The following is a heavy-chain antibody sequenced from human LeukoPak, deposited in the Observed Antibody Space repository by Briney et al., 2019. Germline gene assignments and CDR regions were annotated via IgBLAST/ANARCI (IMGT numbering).Heavy chain of an antibody. D-gene: IGHD1-26*01. J-gene: IGHJ5*02. CDR3: ARPLFQWELHRMGGWFDP. V-gene: IGHV1-2*02. CDR1: GYTFTGYY. Sequence: EASVKVSCKASGYTFTGYYMHWVRQAPGQGLEWMGWINPNSGGTNYAQKFQGRVTMTRDTSISTAYMELSRLRSDDTAVYYCARPLFQWELHRMGGWFDPWGQGTLVTVSS. CDR2: INPNSGGT.